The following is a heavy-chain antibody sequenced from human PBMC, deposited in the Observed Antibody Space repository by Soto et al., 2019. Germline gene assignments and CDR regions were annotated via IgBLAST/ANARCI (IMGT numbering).Heavy chain of an antibody. CDR1: GYTFTSYG. D-gene: IGHD6-13*01. J-gene: IGHJ6*02. V-gene: IGHV1-18*01. Sequence: QVQLVQSGAEVKKPGASVKVSCKASGYTFTSYGISWVRQAPGQGLEWMGWISAYNGNTNYAQKLQGRVTMTTDTSTSTAYMDLRSLRSDDTAVYYCARDGWAAAGTRHYCYYGMDVWGQGTTVTVSS. CDR2: ISAYNGNT. CDR3: ARDGWAAAGTRHYCYYGMDV.